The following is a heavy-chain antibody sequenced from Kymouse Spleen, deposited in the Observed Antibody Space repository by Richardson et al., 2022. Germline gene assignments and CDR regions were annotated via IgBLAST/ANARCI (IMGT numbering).Heavy chain of an antibody. CDR1: GFTFSNAW. CDR2: IKSKTDGGTT. Sequence: EVQLVESGGGLVKPGGSLRLSCAASGFTFSNAWMSWVRQAPGKGLEWVGRIKSKTDGGTTDYAAPVKGRFTISRDDSKNTLYLQMNSLKTEDTAVYYCTTAAPLTIFGVVIMWYFDLWGRGTLVTVSS. CDR3: TTAAPLTIFGVVIMWYFDL. J-gene: IGHJ2*01. D-gene: IGHD3-3*01. V-gene: IGHV3-15*01.